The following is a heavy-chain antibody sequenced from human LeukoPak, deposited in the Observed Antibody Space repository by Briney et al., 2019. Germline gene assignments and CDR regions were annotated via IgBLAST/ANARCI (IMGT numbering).Heavy chain of an antibody. CDR1: GGSISSSYY. CDR2: IYYSGST. J-gene: IGHJ4*02. CDR3: ASFDFWSGYYRDY. D-gene: IGHD3-3*01. V-gene: IGHV4-61*01. Sequence: SETLSLTCTVSGGSISSSYYWSWIRQPPGKGLEWIGYIYYSGSTNYNPSLKSRVTISVDTSKNQFSLKLSSVTAADTAVYYCASFDFWSGYYRDYWGQGTLVTVSS.